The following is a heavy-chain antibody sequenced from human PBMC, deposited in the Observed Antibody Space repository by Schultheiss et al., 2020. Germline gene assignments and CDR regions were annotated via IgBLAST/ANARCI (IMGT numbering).Heavy chain of an antibody. CDR3: ARILRYFDWLRSYYMDV. CDR2: IYHSGGT. Sequence: SQTLSLTCTVSGYYISSGHYWGWIRQPPGKGLEWVGTIYHSGGTYYNPSLKSQVAISVDTSKNQFSLKLSSVTAADTAVYYCARILRYFDWLRSYYMDVWGKGTTVTVSS. J-gene: IGHJ6*03. CDR1: GYYISSGHY. V-gene: IGHV4-38-2*02. D-gene: IGHD3-9*01.